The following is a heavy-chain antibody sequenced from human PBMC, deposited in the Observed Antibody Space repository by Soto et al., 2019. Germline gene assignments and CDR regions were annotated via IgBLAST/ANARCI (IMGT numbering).Heavy chain of an antibody. CDR2: FYYSGST. Sequence: SETLSLTCTVSGDSISSGSAYWGWVRKPPGKGLEWIGSFYYSGSTNYNPSLKSRVTISVDTSKNQFSLKLSSVTAADTAVYYCAGGGYSSGWDRYAFDIWGQGTMVTVSS. J-gene: IGHJ3*02. V-gene: IGHV4-61*01. D-gene: IGHD6-19*01. CDR1: GDSISSGSAY. CDR3: AGGGYSSGWDRYAFDI.